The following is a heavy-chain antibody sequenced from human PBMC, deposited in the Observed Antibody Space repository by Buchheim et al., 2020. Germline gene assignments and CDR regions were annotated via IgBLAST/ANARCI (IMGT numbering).Heavy chain of an antibody. Sequence: QVQLVQSGAEVKKPGASVKVSCKASGFTLTGYYMHWVRQAPGQGLEWMGWIDPDSGGTNYAQKFQGRGTMTRDTSINTAYMELSSLTSDDSAVYYCARTSSFDYWGQGTL. J-gene: IGHJ4*02. V-gene: IGHV1-2*02. CDR3: ARTSSFDY. CDR1: GFTLTGYY. CDR2: IDPDSGGT.